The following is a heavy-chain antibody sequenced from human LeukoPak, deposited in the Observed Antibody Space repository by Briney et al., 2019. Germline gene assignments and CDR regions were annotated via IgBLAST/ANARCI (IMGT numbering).Heavy chain of an antibody. CDR3: ARTQEGGYCSSPSCYAHAFDI. V-gene: IGHV1-69*06. J-gene: IGHJ3*02. CDR2: IIPIFGTA. Sequence: SVKVSCKASGGTFSSYAISWVRQAPGQGLEWMGGIIPIFGTANYAQKFQGRVTITADKSTSTAYMELSSLRSEDTAVYYCARTQEGGYCSSPSCYAHAFDIWGQGTMVTVSS. CDR1: GGTFSSYA. D-gene: IGHD2-2*01.